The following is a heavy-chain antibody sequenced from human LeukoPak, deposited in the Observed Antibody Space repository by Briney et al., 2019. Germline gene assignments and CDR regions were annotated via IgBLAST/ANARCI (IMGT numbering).Heavy chain of an antibody. CDR2: IWYDGSNK. D-gene: IGHD2-21*02. CDR3: ARALEGDYYFDY. V-gene: IGHV3-33*01. J-gene: IGHJ4*02. CDR1: GFTFSSYG. Sequence: PGRSLRLSCAASGFTFSSYGMHWVRQAPGKGLEWVAVIWYDGSNKYYADSVKGRFTISRDSSKNTLYLQMNSLRAEDTAVYYCARALEGDYYFDYWGQGTLVTVSS.